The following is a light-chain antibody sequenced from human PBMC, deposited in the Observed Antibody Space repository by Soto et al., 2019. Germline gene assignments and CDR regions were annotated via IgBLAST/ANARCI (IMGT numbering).Light chain of an antibody. CDR2: AAS. V-gene: IGKV3-20*01. CDR3: QQYGSSLSWT. Sequence: EVVLTQSPGTVSLSPGERVTLSCRASQSVISNYLAWFQQRPGQAPRLLIYAASSRATGIPDRFSGSGSGTDFTLSISRLEPEDLAVYYCQQYGSSLSWTFGQGTKVEIK. CDR1: QSVISNY. J-gene: IGKJ1*01.